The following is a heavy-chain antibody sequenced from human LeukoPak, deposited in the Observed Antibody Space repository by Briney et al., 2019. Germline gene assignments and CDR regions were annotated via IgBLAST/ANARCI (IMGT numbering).Heavy chain of an antibody. D-gene: IGHD6-13*01. J-gene: IGHJ5*02. CDR1: GFTFSSYS. V-gene: IGHV3-21*01. Sequence: GPLRLSSAASGFTFSSYSMNWVRQAPGKGLEWVSSISSSSSYIYYADSVKGRFIISRDNAKNSLYLQMNSLRAEDTAVYYCASVQRGLSSSWYGGNWFDPWGHGTLVTVSS. CDR2: ISSSSSYI. CDR3: ASVQRGLSSSWYGGNWFDP.